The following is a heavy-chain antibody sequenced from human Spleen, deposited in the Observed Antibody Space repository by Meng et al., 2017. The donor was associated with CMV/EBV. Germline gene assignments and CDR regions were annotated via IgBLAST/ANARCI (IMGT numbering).Heavy chain of an antibody. Sequence: ASVKVSCKASGYTFTSYDINWVRQATGQGLEWMGWMNPNSGNTGYAQKFQGRVTMTRNTSISTAYMELSSLRSEDTAVYYCARGGGYCSSTSCYEGLAYYYGMDVWGQGTTVTVSS. J-gene: IGHJ6*02. CDR1: GYTFTSYD. V-gene: IGHV1-8*01. CDR3: ARGGGYCSSTSCYEGLAYYYGMDV. D-gene: IGHD2-2*01. CDR2: MNPNSGNT.